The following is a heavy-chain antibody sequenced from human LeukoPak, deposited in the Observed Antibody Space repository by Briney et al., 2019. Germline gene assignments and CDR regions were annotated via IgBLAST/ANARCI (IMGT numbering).Heavy chain of an antibody. J-gene: IGHJ4*02. CDR3: ARGIVGAPAAFDY. CDR1: GFTVSSNY. Sequence: TGGSLRLSCAASGFTVSSNYMSWVRQAPGKGLEWVSVIYSGGSTYYADSVKGRFTISRDNSKNTLYLQMNSLRAEDTAVYYCARGIVGAPAAFDYWGQGTLVTVSS. V-gene: IGHV3-53*01. CDR2: IYSGGST. D-gene: IGHD1-26*01.